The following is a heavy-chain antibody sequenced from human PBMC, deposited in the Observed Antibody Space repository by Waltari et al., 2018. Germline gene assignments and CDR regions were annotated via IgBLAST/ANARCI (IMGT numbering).Heavy chain of an antibody. CDR3: AKAHWDYGNYSYYYMDG. CDR1: AFNLQSYA. J-gene: IGHJ6*03. V-gene: IGHV3-23*04. D-gene: IGHD1-7*01. CDR2: ISGNGVSR. Sequence: EVQLGESGDGVVQRGGTLRLSWAACAFNLQSYAMKRLRQAPGEGPEWVSTISGNGVSRYYADSVEGRFTISRDNSRNTVYLQMSSMRAGDTAIYYCAKAHWDYGNYSYYYMDGWGNGTTVIVSS.